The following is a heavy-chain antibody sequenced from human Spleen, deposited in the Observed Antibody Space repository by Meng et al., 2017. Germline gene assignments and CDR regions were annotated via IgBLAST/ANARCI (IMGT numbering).Heavy chain of an antibody. V-gene: IGHV3-30*04. CDR3: AKDRAPRTRSADY. CDR2: ISYDGSNK. J-gene: IGHJ4*02. Sequence: GESLKISCAASGFTFSSYAMHWVRQAPGKGLEWVAVISYDGSNKYYADSVKGRFTISRDNSKNTLYLQMNSLRAEDTAVYYCAKDRAPRTRSADYWGQGTLVTVSS. D-gene: IGHD5-24*01. CDR1: GFTFSSYA.